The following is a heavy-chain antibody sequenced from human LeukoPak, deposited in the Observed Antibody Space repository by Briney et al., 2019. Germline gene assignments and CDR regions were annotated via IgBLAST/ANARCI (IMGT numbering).Heavy chain of an antibody. D-gene: IGHD3-3*01. J-gene: IGHJ4*02. Sequence: ASVKVSCKVSGYSLTELSMHWVRQTPAKGLEWMGGFDPEDGEIIYAQKFQGRVTMTEDTSTDTANMEVSRLRSEDTAVYYCATAGRITTFEVAPYDFNYWGQGTLVTVSS. CDR2: FDPEDGEI. CDR3: ATAGRITTFEVAPYDFNY. CDR1: GYSLTELS. V-gene: IGHV1-24*01.